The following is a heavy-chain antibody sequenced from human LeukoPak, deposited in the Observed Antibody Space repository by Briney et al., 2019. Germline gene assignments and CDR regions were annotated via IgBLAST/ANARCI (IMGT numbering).Heavy chain of an antibody. Sequence: GGSLRLSCAASGFTFSSYGIHWVRQAPVKGLEWVAFIRYDGSDKYFADIVKGRFTISRDNSKNTVYLQMNSLRVEDTAIYYCARDPLTGSYEVNWLDPWGQGTLVTVSS. V-gene: IGHV3-30*02. D-gene: IGHD1-26*01. CDR2: IRYDGSDK. J-gene: IGHJ5*02. CDR3: ARDPLTGSYEVNWLDP. CDR1: GFTFSSYG.